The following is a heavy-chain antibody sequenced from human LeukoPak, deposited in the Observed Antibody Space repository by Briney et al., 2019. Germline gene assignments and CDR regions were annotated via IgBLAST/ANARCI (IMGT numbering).Heavy chain of an antibody. CDR1: GFTFSSYA. D-gene: IGHD1-26*01. V-gene: IGHV3-23*01. Sequence: GGSLRLSCAASGFTFSSYAMSWVRQAPGKGLEWVSAISGSTGRTYYADSVKGRFTISRDNSKNTLYLQMNSLRAGDTAVYYCAKGSTPDGELRHDYWGQGTLVTVSS. J-gene: IGHJ4*02. CDR2: ISGSTGRT. CDR3: AKGSTPDGELRHDY.